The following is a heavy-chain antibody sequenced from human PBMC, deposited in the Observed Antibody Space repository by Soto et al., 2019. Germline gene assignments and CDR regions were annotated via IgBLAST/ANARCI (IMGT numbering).Heavy chain of an antibody. D-gene: IGHD3-22*01. CDR2: IYYTGTT. CDR3: ARLYTYGYYHFDF. V-gene: IGHV4-31*03. J-gene: IGHJ4*02. Sequence: SETLSLTCTVSGDSISGGNYYWTWIRQHPGRGLEWIGYIYYTGTTHYSPSLQSRVTMSVDTSKNQISLTLTSLTPADTAVYFCARLYTYGYYHFDFWGQGTPVTVSS. CDR1: GDSISGGNYY.